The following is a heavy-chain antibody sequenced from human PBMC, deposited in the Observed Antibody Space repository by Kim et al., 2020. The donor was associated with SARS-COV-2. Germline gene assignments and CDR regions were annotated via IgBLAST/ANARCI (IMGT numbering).Heavy chain of an antibody. J-gene: IGHJ4*02. Sequence: GDRTYYADSVKGRFTISRDNSKNTEYLQMNSLRAEDTAVNYCANNWSLDYWGQGTLVTVSS. CDR3: ANNWSLDY. D-gene: IGHD1-20*01. CDR2: GDRT. V-gene: IGHV3-23*01.